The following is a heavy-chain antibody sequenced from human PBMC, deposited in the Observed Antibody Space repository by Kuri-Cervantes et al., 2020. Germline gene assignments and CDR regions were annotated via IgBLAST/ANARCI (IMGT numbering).Heavy chain of an antibody. Sequence: SETLSLTCTVSGGSISSYYWSWIRQPPGKGLEWIGYIYYSGSTNYNPSLKSRVTTSADTSKNQFSLKLSSVTAADTAVYYCARGRPKKGYYYYMDVWGKGTTVTVSS. J-gene: IGHJ6*03. CDR3: ARGRPKKGYYYYMDV. CDR2: IYYSGST. V-gene: IGHV4-59*01. CDR1: GGSISSYY.